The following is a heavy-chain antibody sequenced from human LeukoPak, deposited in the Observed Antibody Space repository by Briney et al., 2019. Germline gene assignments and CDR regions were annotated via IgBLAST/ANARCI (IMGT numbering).Heavy chain of an antibody. CDR2: IYYSGST. Sequence: SETLSLTCTVSGGSISSSSYYWGWIRQPPGKGLEWIGSIYYSGSTYYNPSLKSRVTISVDTSKNQFSLKLSSVAAADTAVYYCASLGRPYCGGDCYPVDYWGQGTLVTVFS. CDR3: ASLGRPYCGGDCYPVDY. CDR1: GGSISSSSYY. V-gene: IGHV4-39*01. D-gene: IGHD2-21*02. J-gene: IGHJ4*02.